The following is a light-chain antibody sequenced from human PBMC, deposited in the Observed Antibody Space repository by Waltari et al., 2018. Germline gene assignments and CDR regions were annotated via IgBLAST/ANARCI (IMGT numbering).Light chain of an antibody. Sequence: EVVMTQSPATLSVSPGERATLSCRASQSIYDNLARYQHKPGQAPRLPIYRASTRATGIPARFSGHGSGTEFTLTISSLQSEDSAIYYCQQYNRWPPITFGQGTRLEIK. V-gene: IGKV3-15*01. CDR1: QSIYDN. CDR2: RAS. CDR3: QQYNRWPPIT. J-gene: IGKJ5*01.